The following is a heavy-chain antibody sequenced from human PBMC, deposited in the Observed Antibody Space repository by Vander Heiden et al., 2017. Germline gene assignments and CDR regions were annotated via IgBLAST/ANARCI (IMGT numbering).Heavy chain of an antibody. Sequence: QVQLQESGPGLVKPSETLSLTCIVSGGPTSSYYWSWIRQPAGKGLEWIGRIYTSGSTKYNPSLKSRVIMSVDTSKNQFSLKLTSVTAADTALYYCARGYSSGWTDAFDIWGQGTMVTVSS. CDR3: ARGYSSGWTDAFDI. CDR1: GGPTSSYY. CDR2: IYTSGST. J-gene: IGHJ3*02. D-gene: IGHD6-19*01. V-gene: IGHV4-4*07.